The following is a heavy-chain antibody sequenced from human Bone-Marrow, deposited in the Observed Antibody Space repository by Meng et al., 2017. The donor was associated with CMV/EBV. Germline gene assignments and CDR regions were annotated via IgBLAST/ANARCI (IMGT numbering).Heavy chain of an antibody. CDR2: MNPNSGNT. CDR3: ARGTVATIGDWDWFDP. CDR1: GYTFTSYD. D-gene: IGHD5-12*01. Sequence: ASVKVSCKASGYTFTSYDINWVRQATGQGLEWMGWMNPNSGNTGYAQKFQGRVTMTRNTSISTAYMELSSLRSEDTAVYYCARGTVATIGDWDWFDPWGQGTLVTVSS. J-gene: IGHJ5*02. V-gene: IGHV1-8*01.